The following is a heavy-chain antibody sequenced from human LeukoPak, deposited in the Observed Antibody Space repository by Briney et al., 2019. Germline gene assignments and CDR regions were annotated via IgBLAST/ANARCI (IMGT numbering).Heavy chain of an antibody. CDR1: GGSISSGDYY. V-gene: IGHV4-30-4*08. CDR2: IYYSGST. J-gene: IGHJ3*02. Sequence: PSQTLSLTCTVSGGSISSGDYYWSWIRQPPGKGLEWIGYIYYSGSTYYNPSPKSRVTISVDTSKNQFSLKLSSVTAADTAVYYCARDITIFGGYSAQGPIWGQGTMVTVSS. D-gene: IGHD3-3*01. CDR3: ARDITIFGGYSAQGPI.